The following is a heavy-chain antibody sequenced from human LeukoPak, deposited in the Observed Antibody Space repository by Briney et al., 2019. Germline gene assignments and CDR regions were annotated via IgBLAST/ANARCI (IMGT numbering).Heavy chain of an antibody. CDR3: ARVGLRYFDWTHFDY. CDR1: GGSFSSYY. CDR2: IYYSGST. D-gene: IGHD3-9*01. V-gene: IGHV4-59*01. J-gene: IGHJ4*02. Sequence: SETLSLTCTVSGGSFSSYYWSWIRQPPGKGLEWIGYIYYSGSTNYNPSLKSRVTISADTSKNQFSLKLSSVTAADTAVYYCARVGLRYFDWTHFDYWGQGTLVTVSS.